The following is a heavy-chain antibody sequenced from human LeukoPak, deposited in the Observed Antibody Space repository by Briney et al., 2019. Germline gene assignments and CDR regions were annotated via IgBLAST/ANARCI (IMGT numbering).Heavy chain of an antibody. Sequence: GGTLRLSCAASGFTFNKFSMSWVRQAPGKGLEWITYIDGSSATISYADSVKGRFTTSRDNTKNSVYLHMNSLRAEDTAVYYCATYGRDGYRGFYGGQGTLVTVPS. CDR1: GFTFNKFS. J-gene: IGHJ4*02. CDR2: IDGSSATI. V-gene: IGHV3-48*04. D-gene: IGHD5-24*01. CDR3: ATYGRDGYRGFY.